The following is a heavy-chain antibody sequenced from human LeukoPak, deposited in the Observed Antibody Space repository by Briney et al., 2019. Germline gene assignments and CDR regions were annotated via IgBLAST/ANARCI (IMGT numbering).Heavy chain of an antibody. D-gene: IGHD6-13*01. CDR3: ARTPGIAAAGTIYYYYYMDV. Sequence: GGSLRLSCAASGFTFSSYEMNWVRQAPGKGLEWVSYISSSGSTIYYADSVKGRFTISRDNAKNSLYLQMNSLRAEDTAVYYCARTPGIAAAGTIYYYYYMDVWGKGTTVTVSS. CDR2: ISSSGSTI. CDR1: GFTFSSYE. J-gene: IGHJ6*03. V-gene: IGHV3-48*03.